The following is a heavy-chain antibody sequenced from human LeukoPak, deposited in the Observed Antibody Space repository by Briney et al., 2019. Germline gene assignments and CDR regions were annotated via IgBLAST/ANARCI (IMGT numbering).Heavy chain of an antibody. Sequence: GASVKVSCQASGGTFSSYAISWVRQAPGQGLEWMGGIIPIFGTANYAQKFQGRVTITADESTSTAYMELSSLRSEDTAVYYCAREGTYDSSGYMALTFDYWGQGTLVTVSS. D-gene: IGHD3-22*01. V-gene: IGHV1-69*13. CDR1: GGTFSSYA. J-gene: IGHJ4*02. CDR2: IIPIFGTA. CDR3: AREGTYDSSGYMALTFDY.